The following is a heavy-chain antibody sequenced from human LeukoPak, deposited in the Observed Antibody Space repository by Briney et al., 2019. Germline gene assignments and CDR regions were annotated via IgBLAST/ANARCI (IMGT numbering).Heavy chain of an antibody. CDR3: ARQPRGAMVRGVIGRGAFDI. Sequence: SETLSLTCTVSGGSISSYYWSWIRQPPGKGLEWIGYIYYSGSTNYNPSLKSRVTISVDTSKNQFSLKLSSVTAADTAVYYCARQPRGAMVRGVIGRGAFDIWGQGTMVTVSS. CDR1: GGSISSYY. J-gene: IGHJ3*02. V-gene: IGHV4-59*08. CDR2: IYYSGST. D-gene: IGHD3-10*01.